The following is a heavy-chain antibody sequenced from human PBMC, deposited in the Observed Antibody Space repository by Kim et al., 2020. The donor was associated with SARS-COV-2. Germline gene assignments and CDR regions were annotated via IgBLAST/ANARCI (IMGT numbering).Heavy chain of an antibody. D-gene: IGHD1-1*01. Sequence: GGSLRLSCAASGFTFSSYEMNWVRQAPGKGLEWVSYISGSGSTIYYADSVKGRFTISRDNAKNSLYLQMNSLRAEDTAVYYCARGLRYRTDYWGQGTLVTVSS. V-gene: IGHV3-48*03. CDR3: ARGLRYRTDY. J-gene: IGHJ4*02. CDR2: ISGSGSTI. CDR1: GFTFSSYE.